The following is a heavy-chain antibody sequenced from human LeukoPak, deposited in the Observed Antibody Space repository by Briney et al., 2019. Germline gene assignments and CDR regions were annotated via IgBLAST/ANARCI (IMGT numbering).Heavy chain of an antibody. Sequence: AGGSLRLSCAASGFTFSSYAMSWVRQAPGKGLEWVSAISGSGGSTYYADSVKGRFTISRDNSKNTLYPQMNSLRAEDTAVYYCAKVLSSSWYTSGYWGQGTLVTVSS. CDR2: ISGSGGST. CDR1: GFTFSSYA. J-gene: IGHJ4*02. V-gene: IGHV3-23*01. CDR3: AKVLSSSWYTSGY. D-gene: IGHD6-13*01.